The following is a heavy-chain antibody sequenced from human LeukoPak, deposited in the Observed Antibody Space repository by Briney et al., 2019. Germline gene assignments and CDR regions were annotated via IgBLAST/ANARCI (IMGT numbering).Heavy chain of an antibody. V-gene: IGHV3-9*01. Sequence: PGGSLRLSCAASGLTIDNYAMHWVRQAPGKGLEWVSGIAWNSGNTGFADSVKGRFTISRDNAENSLYLQMNSLTPEDTAFYFCAKDMNSYGSGSSYNPWGPFDSWGQGTLVTVSS. J-gene: IGHJ4*02. CDR1: GLTIDNYA. CDR2: IAWNSGNT. D-gene: IGHD3-10*01. CDR3: AKDMNSYGSGSSYNPWGPFDS.